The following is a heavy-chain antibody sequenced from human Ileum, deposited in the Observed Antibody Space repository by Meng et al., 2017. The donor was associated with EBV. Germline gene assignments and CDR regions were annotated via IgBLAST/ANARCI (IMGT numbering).Heavy chain of an antibody. CDR1: GYTFTSYD. J-gene: IGHJ4*02. D-gene: IGHD6-19*01. CDR2: MKPNRGTT. CDR3: ATGVADCEY. V-gene: IGHV1-8*01. Sequence: QLQLVQSGAEVKKPGASVKVSCKASGYTFTSYDISWVRQRTGQGLEWMGWMKPNRGTTGYAQKFQGRVTMTRNISKSTAYMDLSSLRSEDTAVYYCATGVADCEYWSQGTMVTVS.